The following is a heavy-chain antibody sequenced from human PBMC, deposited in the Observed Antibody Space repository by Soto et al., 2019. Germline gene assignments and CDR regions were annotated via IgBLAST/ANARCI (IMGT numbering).Heavy chain of an antibody. Sequence: SETLSLTCSVSDGSFSSSYYWGWLRQAPGKGLEWLGNIYYSGHTYYNPSLKSRFAMSVDTSKNQFSLTLTSVTAADTAVYYCVKSANLLLDRFDSWGQGTQVTVSS. D-gene: IGHD2-21*01. CDR1: DGSFSSSYY. CDR3: VKSANLLLDRFDS. J-gene: IGHJ5*01. CDR2: IYYSGHT. V-gene: IGHV4-39*01.